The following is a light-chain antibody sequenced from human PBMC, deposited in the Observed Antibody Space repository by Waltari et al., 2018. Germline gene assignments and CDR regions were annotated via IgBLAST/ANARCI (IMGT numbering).Light chain of an antibody. CDR3: QHYNNWPYT. J-gene: IGKJ2*01. Sequence: EILMTQSPAALSVSPGERATLSCWASQSISSNLAWYQQKPGQAPRLLIYGASSRATGIPARFSGSGSGTEFTLTISSLQSEDFAVYYCQHYNNWPYTFGQGTKLESK. CDR2: GAS. CDR1: QSISSN. V-gene: IGKV3-15*01.